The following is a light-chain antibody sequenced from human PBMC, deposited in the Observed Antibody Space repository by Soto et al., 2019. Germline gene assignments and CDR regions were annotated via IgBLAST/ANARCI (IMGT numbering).Light chain of an antibody. CDR1: QSVSSY. CDR2: GAS. CDR3: LQRSNWLT. V-gene: IGKV3-11*01. Sequence: EIVLTQSPATLSLSPGERATLSCRASQSVSSYLAWYQQKPGQPPRLLIYGASNRATGIPARFSGSGSGTDFTLTISSLEPEDSAVYYCLQRSNWLTFGGGTKVEIK. J-gene: IGKJ4*01.